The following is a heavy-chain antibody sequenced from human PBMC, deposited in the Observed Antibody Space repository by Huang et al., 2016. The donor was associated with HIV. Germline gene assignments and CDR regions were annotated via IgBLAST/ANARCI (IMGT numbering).Heavy chain of an antibody. V-gene: IGHV3-23*01. CDR1: RFTFSTYA. CDR3: AKVPTVVTFH. CDR2: IRGSGDKT. J-gene: IGHJ4*02. D-gene: IGHD2-21*02. Sequence: DVQLLESGGDFVQPGGSLRLSCAASRFTFSTYAMCWVRRGPGKGVEWGSAIRGSGDKTDYADSVKGRFTISRDNAKNTLFLQMNSLRAEDTVVYYCAKVPTVVTFHWGQGTLVTVSS.